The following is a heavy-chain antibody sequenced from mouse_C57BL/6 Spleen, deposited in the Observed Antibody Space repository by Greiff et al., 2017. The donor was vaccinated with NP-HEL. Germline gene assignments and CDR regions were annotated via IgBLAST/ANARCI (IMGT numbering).Heavy chain of an antibody. CDR2: IDPSDSYT. V-gene: IGHV1-69*01. J-gene: IGHJ3*01. Sequence: QVQLQQPGAELVMPGASVKLSCKASGYTFTSYWMHWVKQRPGQGLEWIGEIDPSDSYTNYNQKFKGKFTLTVDKSSSTAYMQLSSLTSEDSAVYYCARWGQGTSFAYWGQGTLVTVSA. CDR3: ARWGQGTSFAY. D-gene: IGHD3-2*02. CDR1: GYTFTSYW.